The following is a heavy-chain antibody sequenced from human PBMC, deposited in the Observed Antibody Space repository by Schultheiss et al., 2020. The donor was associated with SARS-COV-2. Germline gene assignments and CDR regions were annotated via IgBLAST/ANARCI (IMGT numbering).Heavy chain of an antibody. CDR3: TRDPHALDF. D-gene: IGHD2-2*01. CDR1: GFTFSSYW. Sequence: GESLKISCAASGFTFSSYWMSWVRQAPGKGLEWVANIKQDGSEKNYVDSVKGRFTISRDSAKNSLYLQMNSLREEDTAVYFCTRDPHALDFWGQGTLVTVSS. J-gene: IGHJ4*02. V-gene: IGHV3-7*01. CDR2: IKQDGSEK.